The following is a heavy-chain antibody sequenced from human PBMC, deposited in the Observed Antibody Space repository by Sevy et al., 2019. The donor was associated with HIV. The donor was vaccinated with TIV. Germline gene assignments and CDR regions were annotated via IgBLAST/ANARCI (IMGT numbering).Heavy chain of an antibody. Sequence: GGCLRLSCAASGFTFSSYAMSWVRQAPGKGLEWVSAISGSGGSTYYADSVKGRFTISRDNSKNTLYLQMNSLRAEDTAVYYCAKENYDSSGYYYGMDVWGQGTTVTVSS. CDR3: AKENYDSSGYYYGMDV. CDR2: ISGSGGST. D-gene: IGHD3-22*01. V-gene: IGHV3-23*01. CDR1: GFTFSSYA. J-gene: IGHJ6*02.